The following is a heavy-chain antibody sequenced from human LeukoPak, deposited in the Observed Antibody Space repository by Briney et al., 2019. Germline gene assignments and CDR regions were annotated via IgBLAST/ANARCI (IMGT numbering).Heavy chain of an antibody. CDR1: GYSFTDYW. D-gene: IGHD1-26*01. V-gene: IGHV5-51*01. CDR2: IYPGDSDI. Sequence: GESLKISFKGSGYSFTDYWIGWVRQMPGKGLEWMGIIYPGDSDIKYSPSIQGQVTISADKSISTAYLQWSSLKASDTAMYYCAIRYSGSYNDYWGQGTLVTVSS. CDR3: AIRYSGSYNDY. J-gene: IGHJ4*02.